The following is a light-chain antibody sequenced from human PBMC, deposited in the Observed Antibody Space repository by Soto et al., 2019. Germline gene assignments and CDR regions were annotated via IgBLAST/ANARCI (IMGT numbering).Light chain of an antibody. CDR3: SSYAGSNNLGV. V-gene: IGLV2-8*01. CDR2: EVS. Sequence: QSALTQPPSASGSPGQSVTISCSGTSSDVGGHDYVSWYQHHPGKAPKLMIFEVSKRPSGVPDRFSGSKSGNTASLTVSGLQAEDEADYYCSSYAGSNNLGVFGGGTKLTVL. CDR1: SSDVGGHDY. J-gene: IGLJ3*02.